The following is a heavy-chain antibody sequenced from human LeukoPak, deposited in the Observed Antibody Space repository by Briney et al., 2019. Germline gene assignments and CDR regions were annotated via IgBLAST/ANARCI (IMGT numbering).Heavy chain of an antibody. CDR3: ARGDSSAWSNYFDP. V-gene: IGHV4-38-2*02. CDR2: IYHSGST. Sequence: SETLSLTCTVSGYSISSGYFWVWIRQPPGKGLEWIGSIYHSGSTYYNPSLKSRVTVSIDTSKNHFSLRLSSVTPADTAVYYCARGDSSAWSNYFDPWGLGTLVTVSS. D-gene: IGHD6-13*01. CDR1: GYSISSGYF. J-gene: IGHJ5*02.